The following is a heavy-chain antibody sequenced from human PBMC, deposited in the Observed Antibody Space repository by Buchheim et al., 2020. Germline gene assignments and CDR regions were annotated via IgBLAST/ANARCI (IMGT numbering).Heavy chain of an antibody. J-gene: IGHJ2*01. CDR3: AREGSWLMTVYWYFDL. D-gene: IGHD6-19*01. CDR1: GFTFSSYW. Sequence: EVQLVESGGGLVQPGGSLRLSCAASGFTFSSYWMSWVRQAPGKGLEWVVNIKQDGSEKYYVDSVKGRFTISRDNAKHSLYLQMNSLRAEDTAVYYCAREGSWLMTVYWYFDLWGRGTL. V-gene: IGHV3-7*01. CDR2: IKQDGSEK.